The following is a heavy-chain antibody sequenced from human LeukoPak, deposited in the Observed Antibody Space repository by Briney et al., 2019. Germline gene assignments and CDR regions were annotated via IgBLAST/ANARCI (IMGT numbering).Heavy chain of an antibody. V-gene: IGHV3-48*01. D-gene: IGHD2-8*02. CDR3: ARDSRVLVGHYXXYYYMDV. CDR2: ISSSSSTI. CDR1: GFTFSSYS. Sequence: HTGGSLRLSCAASGFTFSSYSMNWVRQAPGKGLEWVSYISSSSSTIYYADSVKGRFTISRDNAKNSLYLQMNSLRAEDTAVYYCARDSRVLVGHYXXYYYMDVWGKGTTVTVSS. J-gene: IGHJ6*03.